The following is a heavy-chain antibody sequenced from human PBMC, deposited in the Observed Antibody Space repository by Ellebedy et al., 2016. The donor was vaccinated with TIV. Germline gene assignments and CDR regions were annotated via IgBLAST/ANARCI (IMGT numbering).Heavy chain of an antibody. V-gene: IGHV3-64D*06. CDR2: ISGNDDNT. CDR3: VKGWNSDC. Sequence: GESLKISCSASGFTFSSYAMAWVRQAPGRGLEYFSAISGNDDNTYYAGSVKGRFTISRDNSKNTLYLQMSSLRTEDTAVYYCVKGWNSDCWGQGTLVTVSS. D-gene: IGHD1-7*01. J-gene: IGHJ4*02. CDR1: GFTFSSYA.